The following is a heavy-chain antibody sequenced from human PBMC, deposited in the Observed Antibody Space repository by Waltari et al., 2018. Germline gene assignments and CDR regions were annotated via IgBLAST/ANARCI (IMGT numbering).Heavy chain of an antibody. CDR3: ARIRVLGSDFSSYAMDV. CDR1: GRSFTGYF. J-gene: IGHJ6*02. V-gene: IGHV4-34*01. CDR2: INHSGST. Sequence: QVQLQQWAPGLLKPPETLSPTCAVYGRSFTGYFWTRIRQPPGKGLEWIGEINHSGSTNYKLSLKNRVTISIDTSKNQFSLKLSCVTAADTAVYFCARIRVLGSDFSSYAMDVWGPGTPVTVSS. D-gene: IGHD3-10*01.